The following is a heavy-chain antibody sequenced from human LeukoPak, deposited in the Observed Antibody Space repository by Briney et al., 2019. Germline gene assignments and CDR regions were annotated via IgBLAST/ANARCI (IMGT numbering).Heavy chain of an antibody. CDR3: ARVNINNWHSCDY. J-gene: IGHJ4*02. Sequence: ASETLSLTCTVSGGSISSNNWWGWVRQPPGKGLEWIGEIYHSGSPNYNPSLKSRVTISVDKSRNHFSLNLSSVTAADTAVYYCARVNINNWHSCDYWGQGTLVTVSS. CDR2: IYHSGSP. CDR1: GGSISSNNW. V-gene: IGHV4-4*02. D-gene: IGHD1-1*01.